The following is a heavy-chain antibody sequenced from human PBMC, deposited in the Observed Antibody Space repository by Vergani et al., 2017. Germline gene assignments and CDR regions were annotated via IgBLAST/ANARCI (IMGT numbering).Heavy chain of an antibody. CDR1: GYSFTSYW. D-gene: IGHD2-2*01. CDR3: ARLRYCSSTSCPLFDY. V-gene: IGHV5-51*01. Sequence: EVQLVQSGAEVKKPGESLKISCKGSGYSFTSYWIGWVRQMPGKGLEWMGIIYPGDSDTRYSPSFQGQVTISADNSIITAYLQWSSLKASDPAMYYCARLRYCSSTSCPLFDYWGQGTLVTVSS. CDR2: IYPGDSDT. J-gene: IGHJ4*02.